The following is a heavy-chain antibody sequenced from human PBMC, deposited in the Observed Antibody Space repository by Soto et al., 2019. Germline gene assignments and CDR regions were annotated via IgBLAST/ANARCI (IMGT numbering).Heavy chain of an antibody. J-gene: IGHJ6*02. CDR2: MNPNSGNA. CDR3: VRGSTVTTDYYYYGMDV. Sequence: QVQLVQSGAEVKKPGASVKVSCKASGYTFTSYDINWVRQATGQGLEWMGWMNPNSGNAGYAQKFQGRVTMTRNTSISTAYMELSSLRSEDTAVYYCVRGSTVTTDYYYYGMDVWGQGTTVTVSS. V-gene: IGHV1-8*01. D-gene: IGHD4-17*01. CDR1: GYTFTSYD.